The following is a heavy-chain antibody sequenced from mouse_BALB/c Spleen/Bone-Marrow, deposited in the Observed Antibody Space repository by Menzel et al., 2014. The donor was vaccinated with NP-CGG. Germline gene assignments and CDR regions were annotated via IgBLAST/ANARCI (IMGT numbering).Heavy chain of an antibody. J-gene: IGHJ3*01. Sequence: VQRVESGPGLVAPSQSLSITCTVSGFSLTGYGVNWVRQPPGKGLEWLGMIWGDGSSDYNSALKSRLSISKDNSKIQVFLKMNSLQTDDTASYYYARREYGNYVAYWCQGTLVTVSA. CDR1: GFSLTGYG. CDR2: IWGDGSS. V-gene: IGHV2-6-7*01. CDR3: ARREYGNYVAY. D-gene: IGHD2-10*02.